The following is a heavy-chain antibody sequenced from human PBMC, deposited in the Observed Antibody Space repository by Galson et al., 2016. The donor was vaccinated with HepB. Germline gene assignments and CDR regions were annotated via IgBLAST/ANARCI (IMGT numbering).Heavy chain of an antibody. CDR3: SRDRVLLWADTYWFDP. J-gene: IGHJ5*02. CDR2: IRSKTYGATI. Sequence: SLRLSCAASGFTFGDHALSWFRQAPGKGLEWLGFIRSKTYGATIEYAASVKGRFTISRDDPKSIAFLQMNSLKTEDTAVYYCSRDRVLLWADTYWFDPWGQGTLVTVSS. V-gene: IGHV3-49*03. CDR1: GFTFGDHA. D-gene: IGHD3-10*01.